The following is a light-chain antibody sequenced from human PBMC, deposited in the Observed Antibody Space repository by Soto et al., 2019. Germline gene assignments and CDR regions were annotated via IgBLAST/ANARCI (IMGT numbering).Light chain of an antibody. Sequence: DIQMTQSQPSLSPYVGDRVSITFRASQSISTYLNWYPQKPGKAPNLLIYTTSILESGVPSRFSGSGSGTEFTLTINSLQPDDFATYYCQQYDTYWTFGQGTKVDIK. CDR1: QSISTY. CDR3: QQYDTYWT. J-gene: IGKJ1*01. V-gene: IGKV1-39*01. CDR2: TTS.